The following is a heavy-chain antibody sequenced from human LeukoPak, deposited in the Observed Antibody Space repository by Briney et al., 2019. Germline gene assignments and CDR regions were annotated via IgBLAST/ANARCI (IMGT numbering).Heavy chain of an antibody. D-gene: IGHD2-2*01. V-gene: IGHV1-69*01. J-gene: IGHJ6*03. Sequence: SVKVSCKASGGTFSSSGIRWVRQAPGQGLEWMGGIIPMIGTPNYAQKFQGRVTITADESTSTGYMELSSLRSEDTAVYYCASHCSSTSCYADYYYMDVWGKGTTVTVSS. CDR2: IIPMIGTP. CDR1: GGTFSSSG. CDR3: ASHCSSTSCYADYYYMDV.